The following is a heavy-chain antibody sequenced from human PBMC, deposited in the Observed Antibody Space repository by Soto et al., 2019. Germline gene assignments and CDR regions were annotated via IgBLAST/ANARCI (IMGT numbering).Heavy chain of an antibody. Sequence: PGGSLRLSCVASEFTVSSNYMSWVRQAPGKGLEFVSVIYRGGSTYYADSVKGRFTISRDNSKNTLYLQMNSLRAEDTAVYYCMLGSGWKDFDYWGQGTLVTVSS. CDR2: IYRGGST. CDR3: MLGSGWKDFDY. D-gene: IGHD3-22*01. V-gene: IGHV3-66*01. CDR1: EFTVSSNY. J-gene: IGHJ4*02.